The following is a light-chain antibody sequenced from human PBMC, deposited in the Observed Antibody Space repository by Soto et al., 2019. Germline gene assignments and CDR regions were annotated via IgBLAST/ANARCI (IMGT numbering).Light chain of an antibody. Sequence: EIVMTQSPATLSVSPGERATLSCRANQSVASDFAWYQQKPGQAPTLLIYDASTRASGVPARFSGRGSGTEFTLTISSLQSEDFAVYYCQQYNYWPQTFGQGTKVEI. CDR2: DAS. V-gene: IGKV3-15*01. CDR3: QQYNYWPQT. CDR1: QSVASD. J-gene: IGKJ1*01.